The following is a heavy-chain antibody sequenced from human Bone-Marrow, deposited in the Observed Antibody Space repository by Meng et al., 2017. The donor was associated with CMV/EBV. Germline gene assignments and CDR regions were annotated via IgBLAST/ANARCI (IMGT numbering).Heavy chain of an antibody. D-gene: IGHD3-3*01. CDR3: AKGSIFGDY. CDR1: GFTFSSYA. CDR2: ISYDGSNK. Sequence: GGSLRLSCAASGFTFSSYAMHWVRQAPGKGLEWVAVISYDGSNKYYADSVKGRFTISRDNSKNTLYLQMNSLRAEDTAVYYCAKGSIFGDYWGQGTLVTVSS. J-gene: IGHJ4*02. V-gene: IGHV3-30-3*01.